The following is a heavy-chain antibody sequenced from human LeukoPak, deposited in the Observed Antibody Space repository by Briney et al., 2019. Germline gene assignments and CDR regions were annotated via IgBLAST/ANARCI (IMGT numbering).Heavy chain of an antibody. J-gene: IGHJ4*02. Sequence: GGSLRLSCAASGVTFSRYWMHWVRQAPGKGLVWVSRIKNDGSSTTYADSVKGRFTISRDNAKNTLYLQMNSLRVEDTAVYYCVRALNGDSDYWGQGTLVTVSS. CDR2: IKNDGSST. CDR1: GVTFSRYW. D-gene: IGHD2-21*02. CDR3: VRALNGDSDY. V-gene: IGHV3-74*01.